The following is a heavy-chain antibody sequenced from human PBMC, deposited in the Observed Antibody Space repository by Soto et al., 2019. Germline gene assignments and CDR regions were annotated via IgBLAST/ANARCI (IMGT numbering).Heavy chain of an antibody. CDR2: ISYDGSNK. J-gene: IGHJ6*02. CDR1: GFAFSSYA. CDR3: ARDYSGSYGMDV. Sequence: LRLSCAASGFAFSSYAMHWVRQAPGKGLEWVAVISYDGSNKYYADSVKGRFTISRDNSKNTLYLQMNSLRAEDTAVYYCARDYSGSYGMDVWGQGTTVTVSS. D-gene: IGHD1-26*01. V-gene: IGHV3-30-3*01.